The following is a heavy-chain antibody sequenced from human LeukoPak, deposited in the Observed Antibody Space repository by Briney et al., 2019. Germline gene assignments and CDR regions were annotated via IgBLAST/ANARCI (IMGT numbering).Heavy chain of an antibody. CDR2: ISAYNGNT. CDR1: GYTFTSYG. D-gene: IGHD6-13*01. J-gene: IGHJ6*02. Sequence: ASVKVSCKASGYTFTSYGISWVRQAPGQGLEWMGWISAYNGNTNYAQKLQGRVTMTTDTSTSTAYMELRGLRSDDTAVYYCARDLAAAGMYYYHYYGMDVWGQGTTVTVSS. V-gene: IGHV1-18*01. CDR3: ARDLAAAGMYYYHYYGMDV.